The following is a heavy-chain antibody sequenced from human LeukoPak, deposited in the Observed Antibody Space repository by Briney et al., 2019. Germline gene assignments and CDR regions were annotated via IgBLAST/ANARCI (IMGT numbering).Heavy chain of an antibody. CDR1: GFTFDDYT. V-gene: IGHV3-43*01. D-gene: IGHD3-10*01. CDR3: AKEENYYGSGSYRRLWDY. J-gene: IGHJ4*02. CDR2: ISWDGGST. Sequence: PGGSLRLSCAASGFTFDDYTMHWVRQAPGKGLEWVSLISWDGGSTYYADSVKGRFTISRDNSKNSLYLQMNSLRTEDTALYYCAKEENYYGSGSYRRLWDYWGQGTLVTVSS.